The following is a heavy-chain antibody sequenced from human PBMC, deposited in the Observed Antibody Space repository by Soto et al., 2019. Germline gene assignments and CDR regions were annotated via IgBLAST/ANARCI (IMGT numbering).Heavy chain of an antibody. CDR3: ASGSQYEISTGQTFDP. J-gene: IGHJ5*02. D-gene: IGHD3-9*01. CDR1: GGSIRSTSYY. CDR2: MYYSGST. V-gene: IGHV4-39*01. Sequence: QVQLQESGPGLVKPSETLSLMCSVSGGSIRSTSYYWGWIRQPPGKGLEWIGTMYYSGSTFYNPSLQSRVAISVDTCNNQFSLKLNSVTAADTAVYYCASGSQYEISTGQTFDPWGQGTLVSVSS.